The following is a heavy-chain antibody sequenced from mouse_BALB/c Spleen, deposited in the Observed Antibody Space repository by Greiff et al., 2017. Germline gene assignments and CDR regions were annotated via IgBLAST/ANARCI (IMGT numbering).Heavy chain of an antibody. D-gene: IGHD3-1*01. V-gene: IGHV2-9*02. J-gene: IGHJ3*01. CDR2: IWAGGST. CDR3: ASELGLPFAY. CDR1: GFSLTSYG. Sequence: VQGVESGPGLVAPSQSLSITCTVSGFSLTSYGVHWVRQPPGKGLEWLGVIWAGGSTNYNSALMSRLSISKDNSKSQVFLKMNSLQTDDTAMYYCASELGLPFAYWGQGTLVTVSA.